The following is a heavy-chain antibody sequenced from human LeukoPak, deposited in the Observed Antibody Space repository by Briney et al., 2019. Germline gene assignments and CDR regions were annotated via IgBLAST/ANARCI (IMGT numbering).Heavy chain of an antibody. V-gene: IGHV3-7*01. CDR1: GFTFSSYW. D-gene: IGHD2-15*01. Sequence: GGSLRLSCAASGFTFSSYWMSWVRQAPGKGLEWVANIKQDGSEKYYVDSVKGRFTISRDNAKNSLYLQMNSLRAEDTAVYYCARGGKCSDGKCYLIDYWGQGTLVTVSS. J-gene: IGHJ4*02. CDR2: IKQDGSEK. CDR3: ARGGKCSDGKCYLIDY.